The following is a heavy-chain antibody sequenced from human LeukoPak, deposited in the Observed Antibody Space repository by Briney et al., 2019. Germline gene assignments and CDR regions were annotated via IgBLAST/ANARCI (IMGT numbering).Heavy chain of an antibody. D-gene: IGHD6-13*01. CDR1: GFTFSIYG. CDR2: ISGSGGST. CDR3: AKVRGYSSTWYYFDY. Sequence: PGGTLRLSCAASGFTFSIYGMSWVRQAPGKGLEWVSAISGSGGSTYYADSVKGRFTISRDNSKNTLYLQMNSLRAEDTAVHYCAKVRGYSSTWYYFDYWGQGTLVTVSS. J-gene: IGHJ4*02. V-gene: IGHV3-23*01.